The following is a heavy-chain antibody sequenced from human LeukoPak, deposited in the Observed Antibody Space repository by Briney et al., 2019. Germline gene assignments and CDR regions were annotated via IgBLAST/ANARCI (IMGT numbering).Heavy chain of an antibody. V-gene: IGHV4-4*07. J-gene: IGHJ5*02. CDR3: ARSPRIAAAGTGWFDP. D-gene: IGHD6-13*01. CDR1: AYSISSGFF. Sequence: SETLSLTCAVSAYSISSGFFWGWIRQPAGKGLEWIGRIYTSGSTNYNPSLKSRVTMSVDTSKNQFSLKLSSVTAADTAVYYCARSPRIAAAGTGWFDPWGQGTLVTVSS. CDR2: IYTSGST.